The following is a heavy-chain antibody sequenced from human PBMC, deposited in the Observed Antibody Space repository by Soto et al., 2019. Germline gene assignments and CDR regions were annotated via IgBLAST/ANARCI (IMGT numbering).Heavy chain of an antibody. CDR1: GYTFTNYA. CDR2: ISAYHGNT. D-gene: IGHD6-13*01. J-gene: IGHJ4*02. Sequence: QVQLVQSGAEVKKPGASVKVSCKASGYTFTNYAFSWVRQAPGQGLEWMGWISAYHGNTNYPQKLQGRVTMTTDTHTSTASMELRSLRSDDTAVYYCAMDLAAAGAFDCWGQGTLVTLSS. CDR3: AMDLAAAGAFDC. V-gene: IGHV1-18*01.